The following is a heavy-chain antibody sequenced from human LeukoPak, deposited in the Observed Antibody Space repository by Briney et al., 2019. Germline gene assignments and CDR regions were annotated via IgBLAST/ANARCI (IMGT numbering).Heavy chain of an antibody. J-gene: IGHJ4*02. CDR2: INQDGSEK. Sequence: GGFLRLSCATSGFNFNTKWMTWVRQAPGKGLEWVANINQDGSEKYHGDSVKGRFIISRDDAKRSLFLEMSSLRAEDTAVYYCADPPSDFWGQGTLVAVSS. CDR3: ADPPSDF. V-gene: IGHV3-7*01. CDR1: GFNFNTKW.